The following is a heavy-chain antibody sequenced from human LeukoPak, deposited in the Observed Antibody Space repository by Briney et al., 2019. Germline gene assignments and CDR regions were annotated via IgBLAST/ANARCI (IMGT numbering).Heavy chain of an antibody. J-gene: IGHJ5*02. CDR1: GFNFSTYS. CDR3: ARDSSCSGYDEIRINWFDP. V-gene: IGHV3-48*02. Sequence: QPRGSLRLSCSGSGFNFSTYSMNWDRQAPGEGLGWVGYIISSGSNICYTDSVKGRFTISGDNAKNSLYLQMNSLRDEDTAVYYCARDSSCSGYDEIRINWFDPWGQGTLVTVSS. D-gene: IGHD5-12*01. CDR2: IISSGSNI.